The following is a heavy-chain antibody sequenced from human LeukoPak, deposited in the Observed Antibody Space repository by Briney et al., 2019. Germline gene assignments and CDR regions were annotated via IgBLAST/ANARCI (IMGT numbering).Heavy chain of an antibody. CDR3: ASIGYSYGPGDDWFDP. D-gene: IGHD5-18*01. CDR1: GYTFTRYR. Sequence: GGSVTVSRMSSGYTFTRYRIRGVRQAPGQGRDWMGWFSAYNGNTNYAQKLQGRVTMTTDTSTSTDSMELKRLTPDDTTVYYGASIGYSYGPGDDWFDPWGQGTLVTVSS. CDR2: FSAYNGNT. V-gene: IGHV1-18*01. J-gene: IGHJ5*02.